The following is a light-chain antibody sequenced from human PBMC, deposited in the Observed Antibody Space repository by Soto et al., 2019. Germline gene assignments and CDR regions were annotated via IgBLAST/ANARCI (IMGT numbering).Light chain of an antibody. V-gene: IGLV2-14*01. Sequence: QSALTQPASVSGSLGQSITISCTGTGSDIAGYNYISWYQQLPGKAPKLIIYEVTIRPSGISNRFSGSKSGNTASLTISGLQAEDEADYFCTSFSNTTSLYVFGTGTKVTVL. J-gene: IGLJ1*01. CDR3: TSFSNTTSLYV. CDR2: EVT. CDR1: GSDIAGYNY.